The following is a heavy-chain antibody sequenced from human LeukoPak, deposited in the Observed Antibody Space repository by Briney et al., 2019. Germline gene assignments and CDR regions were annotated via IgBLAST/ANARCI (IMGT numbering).Heavy chain of an antibody. CDR2: FEPEEGEHGET. D-gene: IGHD1-1*01. Sequence: ASVKVSCRVSGYNLSDLSIHWVRHVPGRGLEWMGGFEPEEGEHGETIYAQKFEGRLTLTEDTATDTAYMELVSLTSADTAVYYCATDRLEIYALHIWGQGTVVTVSS. CDR3: ATDRLEIYALHI. V-gene: IGHV1-24*01. J-gene: IGHJ3*02. CDR1: GYNLSDLS.